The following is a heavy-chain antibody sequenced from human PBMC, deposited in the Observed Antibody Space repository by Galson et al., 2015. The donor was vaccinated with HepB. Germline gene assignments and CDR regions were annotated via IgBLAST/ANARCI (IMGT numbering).Heavy chain of an antibody. V-gene: IGHV1-18*04. J-gene: IGHJ6*03. CDR2: ISAYNGNT. Sequence: SVKVSCKASGYTFTSYGISWVRQAPGQGLEWMGWISAYNGNTNYAQKLQGRVTMTTDTSTSTAYMELRSLRSDDTAVYYCARAMVAASTHYYYYMDVWGKGTTVTVSS. CDR3: ARAMVAASTHYYYYMDV. D-gene: IGHD2-15*01. CDR1: GYTFTSYG.